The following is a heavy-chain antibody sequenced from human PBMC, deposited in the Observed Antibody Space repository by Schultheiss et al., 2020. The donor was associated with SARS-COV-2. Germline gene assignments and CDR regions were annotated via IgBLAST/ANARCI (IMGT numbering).Heavy chain of an antibody. CDR1: GGSISSSSYY. V-gene: IGHV4-61*05. CDR2: IYYSGST. CDR3: ARDNGFVRGYSYGYGNFDY. J-gene: IGHJ4*02. Sequence: SETLSLTCTVSGGSISSSSYYWGWIRQPPGKGLEWIGYIYYSGSTNYNPSLKSRVTISVDTSKNQFSLKLSSVTAADTAVYYCARDNGFVRGYSYGYGNFDYWGQGTLVTVSS. D-gene: IGHD5-18*01.